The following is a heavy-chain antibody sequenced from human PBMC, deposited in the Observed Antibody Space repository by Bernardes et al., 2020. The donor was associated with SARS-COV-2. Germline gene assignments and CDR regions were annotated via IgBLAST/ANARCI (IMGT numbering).Heavy chain of an antibody. CDR3: GTDPVGGTNY. CDR2: IFYDGSSE. CDR1: GFTFRGLA. D-gene: IGHD1-26*01. J-gene: IGHJ4*02. V-gene: IGHV3-30*03. Sequence: GRCLRLSCAASGFTFRGLAINWVRQPPGKGLEWLAMIFYDGSSEYYVDSGKGRFIISRDNSKNTLNLQMNSLREEDTAIYHCGTDPVGGTNYWGQGTLVTVPS.